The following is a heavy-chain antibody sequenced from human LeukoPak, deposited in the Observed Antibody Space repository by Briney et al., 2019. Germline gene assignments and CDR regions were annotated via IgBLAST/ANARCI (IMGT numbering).Heavy chain of an antibody. CDR1: GGSISSYY. CDR3: ARGVVSSGWYRDYYYYGMDV. Sequence: TLSLTCTVSGGSISSYYWSWIRQPPGEGLEWIGYIYYSGSTNYNPSLKGRVTISVDTSKNQFSLKLSSVTAADTAVYYCARGVVSSGWYRDYYYYGMDVWGQGTTVTVSS. D-gene: IGHD6-19*01. CDR2: IYYSGST. V-gene: IGHV4-59*01. J-gene: IGHJ6*02.